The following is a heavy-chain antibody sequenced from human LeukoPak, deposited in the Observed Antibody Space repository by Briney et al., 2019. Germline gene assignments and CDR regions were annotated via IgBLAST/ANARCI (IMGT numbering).Heavy chain of an antibody. V-gene: IGHV4-4*07. Sequence: SETLSLPCTVSGGSISSYYWSWIRQPAGKGLEWIGRIYTSGSTNYNPSLKSRVTMSVDTSKNQFSLKLSSVTAADTAVCYCARTPTGPYYYYYVMDVWGQGTTVTVSS. D-gene: IGHD4-11*01. CDR3: ARTPTGPYYYYYVMDV. CDR1: GGSISSYY. CDR2: IYTSGST. J-gene: IGHJ6*02.